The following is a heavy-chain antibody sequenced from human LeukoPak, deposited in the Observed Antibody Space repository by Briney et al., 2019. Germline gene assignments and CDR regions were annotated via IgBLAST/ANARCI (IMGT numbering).Heavy chain of an antibody. Sequence: ASVKVSCKASGYTLTDYYMHWVRHAPGQGLEWMGWINPNSGDTNSAQKFQGRVTMTRDTSISTAYMELSRLTSDDTAVYYCARDWRGSYFPDFWGQGTLVTVSS. CDR1: GYTLTDYY. CDR2: INPNSGDT. J-gene: IGHJ4*02. CDR3: ARDWRGSYFPDF. D-gene: IGHD1-26*01. V-gene: IGHV1-2*02.